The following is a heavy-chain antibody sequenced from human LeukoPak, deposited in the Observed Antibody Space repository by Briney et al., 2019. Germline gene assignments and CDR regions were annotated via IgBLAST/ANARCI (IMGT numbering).Heavy chain of an antibody. CDR1: GGTFTGYY. J-gene: IGHJ4*02. Sequence: ASVKVSCKASGGTFTGYYMHWVRQAPGQGLEWMGWINPNSGGTNYAQKFQGRVTMTRDTSISTAYMELSRLRSDDTAVYYCARLVGVVVAATDFDYWGQGTLVTVSS. D-gene: IGHD2-15*01. V-gene: IGHV1-2*02. CDR3: ARLVGVVVAATDFDY. CDR2: INPNSGGT.